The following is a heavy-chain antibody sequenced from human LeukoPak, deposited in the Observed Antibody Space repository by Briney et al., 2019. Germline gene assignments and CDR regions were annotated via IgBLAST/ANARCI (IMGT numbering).Heavy chain of an antibody. D-gene: IGHD2-15*01. CDR3: ARAASDIVVVVAATDYFDY. CDR2: IYYSGST. J-gene: IGHJ4*02. Sequence: PSETLSLTCTVSGGSISSSSYYWGWSRQPPGKGLEWIGSIYYSGSTYYNPSLKSRVTISVDTSKNQFSLKLSSVTAADTAVYYCARAASDIVVVVAATDYFDYWGQGTLVTVSS. CDR1: GGSISSSSYY. V-gene: IGHV4-39*07.